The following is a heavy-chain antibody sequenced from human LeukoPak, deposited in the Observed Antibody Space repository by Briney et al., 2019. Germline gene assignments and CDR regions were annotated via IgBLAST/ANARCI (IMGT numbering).Heavy chain of an antibody. D-gene: IGHD1-26*01. V-gene: IGHV1-18*01. J-gene: IGHJ5*02. CDR1: VYTFTIYG. CDR2: INAYNGNT. Sequence: GASVKVSCKASVYTFTIYGISWVRQAPGQGLEWMGWINAYNGNTNYTQKLQGGVTLTTDTSTSIAYMELRSLRADDTAEYCWTRVSEVWATVRNWIDLWGKGTMVTVSS. CDR3: TRVSEVWATVRNWIDL.